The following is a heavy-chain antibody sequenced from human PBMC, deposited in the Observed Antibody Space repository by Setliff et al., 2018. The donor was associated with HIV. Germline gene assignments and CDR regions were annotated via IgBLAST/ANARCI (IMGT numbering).Heavy chain of an antibody. D-gene: IGHD4-17*01. J-gene: IGHJ3*01. V-gene: IGHV3-64D*09. CDR1: GFSFSTYA. CDR2: INNDGSST. Sequence: GGSLRLSCSVSGFSFSTYAIHWVRQAPGKGLEYASAINNDGSSTYYADSMKGRFTISRDNSRNIVYLQMSSVTAADTAVYYCARVQMAYAAFDVWGQGTMVTVSS. CDR3: ARVQMAYAAFDV.